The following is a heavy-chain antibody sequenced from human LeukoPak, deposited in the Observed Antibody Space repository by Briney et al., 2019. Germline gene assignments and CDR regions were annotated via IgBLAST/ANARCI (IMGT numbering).Heavy chain of an antibody. V-gene: IGHV1-8*01. Sequence: ASVKVSCKASGYTFTSYDINWVRQATGQGLEWMGWMNPNSGNTGYAQQFQGRVTMTSNNSTSTAYMELSSLRSEDTAVYYCARGVGAPTLLNYWGQGTLVTVSS. CDR3: ARGVGAPTLLNY. CDR1: GYTFTSYD. CDR2: MNPNSGNT. J-gene: IGHJ4*02. D-gene: IGHD1-26*01.